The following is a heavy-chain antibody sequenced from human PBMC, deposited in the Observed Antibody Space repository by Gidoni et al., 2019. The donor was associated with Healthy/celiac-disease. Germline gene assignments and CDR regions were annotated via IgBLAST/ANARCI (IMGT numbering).Heavy chain of an antibody. J-gene: IGHJ3*02. CDR1: GFTSSINT. CDR3: ARASYYYDSSGYYSDAFDI. Sequence: EVQLVESGGGLVKPGGSLRRSCAASGFTSSINTMNWVRQAPGKGLDWVSSISSSSSYIYYADSVKGRFTISRDNAKNSLYLQMNSLRAEDTAVYYCARASYYYDSSGYYSDAFDIWGQGTMVTVSS. CDR2: ISSSSSYI. V-gene: IGHV3-21*01. D-gene: IGHD3-22*01.